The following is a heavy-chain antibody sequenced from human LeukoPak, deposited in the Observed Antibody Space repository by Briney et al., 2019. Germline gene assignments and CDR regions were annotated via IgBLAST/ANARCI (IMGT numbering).Heavy chain of an antibody. CDR1: GFTFTTYG. J-gene: IGHJ3*02. V-gene: IGHV3-21*01. D-gene: IGHD2/OR15-2a*01. CDR2: ISSSSSYI. Sequence: GGSLRLSCATSGFTFTTYGMIWVRQAPGKGLEWVSSISSSSSYIYYADSVKGRFTISRDNAKNSLYLQMNSLRAEDTAVCYCARDLSPTLHRDAFDIWGQGTMVTVSS. CDR3: ARDLSPTLHRDAFDI.